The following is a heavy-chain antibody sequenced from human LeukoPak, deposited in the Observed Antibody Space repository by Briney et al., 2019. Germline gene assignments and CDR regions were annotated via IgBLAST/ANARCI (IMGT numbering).Heavy chain of an antibody. D-gene: IGHD4-11*01. Sequence: PGGSLRLSRAASGFTVSSNYMSWVRQAPGKGLEWASVIYSGGSTYYADSVKGRFTISRDNSKNTLYLQMNSLRAEDTAVYYCARVGTTSRSYAFDIWGQGTMVTVSS. J-gene: IGHJ3*02. CDR2: IYSGGST. V-gene: IGHV3-53*01. CDR3: ARVGTTSRSYAFDI. CDR1: GFTVSSNY.